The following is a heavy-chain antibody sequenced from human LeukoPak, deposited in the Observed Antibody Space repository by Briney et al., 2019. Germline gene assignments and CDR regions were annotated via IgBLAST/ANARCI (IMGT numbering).Heavy chain of an antibody. V-gene: IGHV4-4*07. CDR3: ARVPYYYDSSNDYSGYFDY. D-gene: IGHD3-22*01. J-gene: IGHJ4*02. CDR1: GGSISSYY. Sequence: PSETLSLTCTVSGGSISSYYWSWIRQPAGKGLEWIGRMYTSGSTNYNPSLKSRVTMSVDTSNNQFSLKLSSVTAADTAVYYCARVPYYYDSSNDYSGYFDYWGQGTLVTVSS. CDR2: MYTSGST.